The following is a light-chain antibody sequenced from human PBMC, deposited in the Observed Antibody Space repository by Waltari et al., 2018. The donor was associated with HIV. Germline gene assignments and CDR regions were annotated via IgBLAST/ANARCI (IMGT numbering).Light chain of an antibody. CDR1: SSDVGSYNL. CDR2: EDD. CDR3: CSYAGSTTWL. V-gene: IGLV2-23*01. J-gene: IGLJ3*02. Sequence: SALTQPASVSGSPGQAITASCTGSSSDVGSYNLVSWYQQHPGKAPKLMIYEDDKRPSGVSNRFSGSKSGNTASLTISGLQAEDEADYYCCSYAGSTTWLFGGGTKLTVL.